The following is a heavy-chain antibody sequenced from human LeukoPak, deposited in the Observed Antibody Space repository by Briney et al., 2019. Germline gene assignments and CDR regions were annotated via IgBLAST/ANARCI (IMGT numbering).Heavy chain of an antibody. CDR2: ILNDGSQE. V-gene: IGHV3-33*01. CDR3: ARDHALGDNALDI. J-gene: IGHJ3*02. CDR1: GFTFSSYG. D-gene: IGHD3-16*01. Sequence: PGRSLTLSCAASGFTFSSYGMHWVRQAPGKGLEWVAVILNDGSQEKYADSVKGRFTISRDNSKNTLFLQMNSLRAEDTAVYYCARDHALGDNALDIWGQGTMVTVSS.